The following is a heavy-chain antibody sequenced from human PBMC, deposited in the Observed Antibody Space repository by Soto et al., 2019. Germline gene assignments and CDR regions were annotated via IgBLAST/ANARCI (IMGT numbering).Heavy chain of an antibody. CDR3: SKGRLSFDF. Sequence: GSLRLSCAASGFIFSNYAMHLVRQAPGKGLEWVSFVSANADGTFYADSVKGRFSISRANSKNTLYLQMNNLRAEDTAIYYCSKGRLSFDFWGQGTLVTVSS. V-gene: IGHV3-23*01. J-gene: IGHJ4*02. CDR1: GFIFSNYA. CDR2: VSANADGT.